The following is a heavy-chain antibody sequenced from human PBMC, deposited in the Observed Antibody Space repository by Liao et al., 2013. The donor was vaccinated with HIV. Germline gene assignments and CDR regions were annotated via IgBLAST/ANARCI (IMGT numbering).Heavy chain of an antibody. CDR3: AGGSALPFQY. CDR2: INDSGST. Sequence: QVQLKQWGARLLKPSETLSLTCAVYNESFSGYYWSWIRQPSGKGLEWIGEINDSGSTNYNPSLQSRVTMSVDTSRNQFSLKLRSVTAADTAVYYCAGGSALPFQYWGQGILVTVSS. CDR1: NESFSGYY. V-gene: IGHV4-34*01. J-gene: IGHJ4*02. D-gene: IGHD2-2*01.